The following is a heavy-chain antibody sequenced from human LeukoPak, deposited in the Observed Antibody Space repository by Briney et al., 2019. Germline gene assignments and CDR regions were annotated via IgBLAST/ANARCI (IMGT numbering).Heavy chain of an antibody. CDR3: ARHHRWELLRANWFDP. CDR2: INHSGST. V-gene: IGHV4-34*01. Sequence: SSETLSLTCASYGGSFSGYYWSWIRQPPGKGLEWIGEINHSGSTNYNPSLKSRVTISVDTSKDQFSLKLSSVTAADTAVYYCARHHRWELLRANWFDPWGQGTLVTVSS. J-gene: IGHJ5*02. D-gene: IGHD1-26*01. CDR1: GGSFSGYY.